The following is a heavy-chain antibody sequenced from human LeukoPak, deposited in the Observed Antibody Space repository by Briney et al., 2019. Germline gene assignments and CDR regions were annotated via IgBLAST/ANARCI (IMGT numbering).Heavy chain of an antibody. D-gene: IGHD2-2*01. J-gene: IGHJ4*02. CDR1: GFTVSSNY. Sequence: GGSLRLSCAASGFTVSSNYMSWVRQAPGKGLVWVSHINGDGSNVNYADSVKGRFTISRDNAKNTLYLQMNSLRVEDTALYYCGRGKSPAAVDDWGQGTLVTVPS. V-gene: IGHV3-74*01. CDR3: GRGKSPAAVDD. CDR2: INGDGSNV.